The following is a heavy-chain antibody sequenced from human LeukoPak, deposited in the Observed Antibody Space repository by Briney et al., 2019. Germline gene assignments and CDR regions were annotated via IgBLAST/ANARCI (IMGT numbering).Heavy chain of an antibody. CDR2: ISGRGGST. V-gene: IGHV3-23*01. D-gene: IGHD6-13*01. CDR3: AKVVAAAGIRWFDP. Sequence: GGSLRLSCAASGFTFSSYAMSWVRQAPGKGLEWVSAISGRGGSTYYADSVKGRFTISRDNSKNTLYLQMNSLRAEDTAVYYCAKVVAAAGIRWFDPWGQGTLVTVSS. J-gene: IGHJ5*02. CDR1: GFTFSSYA.